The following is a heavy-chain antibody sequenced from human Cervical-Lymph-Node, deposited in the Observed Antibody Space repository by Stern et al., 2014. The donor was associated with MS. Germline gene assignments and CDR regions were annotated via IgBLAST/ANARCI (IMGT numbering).Heavy chain of an antibody. D-gene: IGHD5-18*01. V-gene: IGHV2-5*02. J-gene: IGHJ6*02. CDR1: GFSLSTSGVG. Sequence: QVTLRESGPTLVKPTQTLTLTCTFSGFSLSTSGVGVGWIRQPPGKALEWLALIYWDDDKRYSPSLRSRLTITKDASKNQVVLIMTNMDPVDTATYYCAHRVRGSRSFHNGMDVWGQGTTVTVSS. CDR3: AHRVRGSRSFHNGMDV. CDR2: IYWDDDK.